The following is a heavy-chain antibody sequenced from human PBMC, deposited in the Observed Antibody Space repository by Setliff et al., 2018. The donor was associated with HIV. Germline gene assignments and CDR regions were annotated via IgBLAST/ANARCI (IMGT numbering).Heavy chain of an antibody. CDR2: ISTYNGNT. CDR1: GYTFSNYG. V-gene: IGHV1-18*01. J-gene: IGHJ5*02. D-gene: IGHD5-12*01. CDR3: ARGFHGNSGYPPHWFDP. Sequence: ASVKVSCKASGYTFSNYGITWVRQAPGQGLEWMGWISTYNGNTNYEQKLQGRVTMTTDTSTSTAYMELRSLRSDDTAVYYCARGFHGNSGYPPHWFDPWGRGTLVTVSS.